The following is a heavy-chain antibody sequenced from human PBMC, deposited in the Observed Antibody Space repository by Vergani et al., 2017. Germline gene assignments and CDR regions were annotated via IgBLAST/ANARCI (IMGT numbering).Heavy chain of an antibody. CDR2: VYTSGMT. J-gene: IGHJ6*03. CDR1: GGSINTGAYY. D-gene: IGHD2-2*01. V-gene: IGHV4-61*02. Sequence: QVQLQESGPRLVRPSQTLSLTCTVSGGSINTGAYYWSWIRQPAGKGLEWIGRVYTSGMTNYNPSLKSRVTILVDRSKSQLSLKLTSVTAGDTAVYYCAKDACSSTSCYNYMDVWGKGTTVTVSS. CDR3: AKDACSSTSCYNYMDV.